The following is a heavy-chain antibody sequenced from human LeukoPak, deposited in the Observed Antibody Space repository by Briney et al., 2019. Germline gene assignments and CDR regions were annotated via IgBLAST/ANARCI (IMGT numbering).Heavy chain of an antibody. J-gene: IGHJ3*02. D-gene: IGHD3-3*01. Sequence: PGGSLRLSCVPSGFPFSRYGMHWVRQAPGKGLEWVAVISYDGTNKYYADSVNGRFTISRDNSKNTLYLQMNGLRAEDTAVYYCAKFWSGSYVRDAFDIWGQGTMVTVSS. CDR1: GFPFSRYG. CDR3: AKFWSGSYVRDAFDI. CDR2: ISYDGTNK. V-gene: IGHV3-30*18.